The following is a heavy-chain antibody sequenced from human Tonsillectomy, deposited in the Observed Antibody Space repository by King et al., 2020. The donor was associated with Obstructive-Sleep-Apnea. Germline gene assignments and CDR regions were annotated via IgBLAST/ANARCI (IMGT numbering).Heavy chain of an antibody. J-gene: IGHJ4*02. CDR3: AKEGGGSGIYWIDS. CDR1: GFTFSNYA. CDR2: INTRGTT. V-gene: IGHV3-23*04. Sequence: VQLVESGGGMVQPGVSLRLSCLASGFTFSNYAISWVRQAPGKGLQWVSAINTRGTTFYAGSVRGRFTISRDNSKYTVNLQVNSLRAEDTALYYCAKEGGGSGIYWIDSWGQGTLVTVSS. D-gene: IGHD3-10*01.